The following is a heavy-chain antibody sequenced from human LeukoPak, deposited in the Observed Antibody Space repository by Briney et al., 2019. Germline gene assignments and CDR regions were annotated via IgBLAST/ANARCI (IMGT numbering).Heavy chain of an antibody. V-gene: IGHV1-2*04. J-gene: IGHJ4*02. CDR2: INANSGGT. CDR1: GYTFTVYY. Sequence: ASVNVSYKASGYTFTVYYMQWVGQAPGQGREGMGGINANSGGTNYTQKFEGWVTMTRDTSISTAYMELSRLRSDDTAVYYCARAGVLWFGEYYDYWGQGTLVTVSS. CDR3: ARAGVLWFGEYYDY. D-gene: IGHD3-10*01.